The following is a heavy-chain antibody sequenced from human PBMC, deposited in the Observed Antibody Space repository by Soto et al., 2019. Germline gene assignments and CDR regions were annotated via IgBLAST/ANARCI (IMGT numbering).Heavy chain of an antibody. CDR3: VREGRRSFDF. J-gene: IGHJ3*01. Sequence: GGSLRLSCAASGFIFTNYAMNWVRQAPGKGLEWVSVIGGRGNSAYYADSVQGRFTISRDNSKNTLSLQMSSLTADDTAIYYCVREGRRSFDFWGRGTMVTVSS. CDR1: GFIFTNYA. V-gene: IGHV3-23*01. CDR2: IGGRGNSA.